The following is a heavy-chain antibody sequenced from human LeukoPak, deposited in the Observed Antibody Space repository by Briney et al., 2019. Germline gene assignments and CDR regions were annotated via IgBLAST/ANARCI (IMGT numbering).Heavy chain of an antibody. D-gene: IGHD3-22*01. CDR2: INSDGSST. Sequence: PGGSLRLSCAASGFTFSSYWMHWVRQAPGKGLVWVSRINSDGSSTSYADSVKGRFTISRDNAKNTLYLQMNSLRAEDTAVYYCARVGPLLVDSSGYYQTRDAFDIWGQGTMVTVSS. CDR3: ARVGPLLVDSSGYYQTRDAFDI. J-gene: IGHJ3*02. CDR1: GFTFSSYW. V-gene: IGHV3-74*01.